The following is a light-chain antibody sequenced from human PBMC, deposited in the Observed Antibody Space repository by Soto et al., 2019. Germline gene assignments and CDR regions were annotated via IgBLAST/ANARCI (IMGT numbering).Light chain of an antibody. CDR2: KAS. V-gene: IGKV1-5*03. CDR1: QSISTW. J-gene: IGKJ2*01. Sequence: DIQMTQSPSTLSASVGDRVTITCRASQSISTWLAWYQQKPGKAPKVLIYKASTLESGVPPRFGGSGSGTEFTLTISSLQPGDFATYYCQQSYKTPHTFGQGTKLETK. CDR3: QQSYKTPHT.